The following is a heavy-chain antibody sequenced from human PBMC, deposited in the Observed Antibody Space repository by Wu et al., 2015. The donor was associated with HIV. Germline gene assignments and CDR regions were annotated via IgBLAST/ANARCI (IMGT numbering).Heavy chain of an antibody. V-gene: IGHV1-2*02. CDR1: GYTFTGYY. D-gene: IGHD4-23*01. Sequence: QVQLVQSGAEVKKPGASVKVSCKASGYTFTGYYLHWVRQAPGQGLEWMGWINPNSGGTNNAQKFQGRVTMTRDTSISRVYMELSRLTYDDTAVYYCARGGYGGKDYYYYMDVWGRGTTVTVSS. CDR3: ARGGYGGKDYYYYMDV. J-gene: IGHJ6*03. CDR2: INPNSGGT.